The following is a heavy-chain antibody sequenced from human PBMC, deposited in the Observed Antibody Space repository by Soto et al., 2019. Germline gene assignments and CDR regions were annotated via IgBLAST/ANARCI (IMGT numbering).Heavy chain of an antibody. V-gene: IGHV1-24*01. CDR1: GDTLTELS. CDR2: FDPEDGER. J-gene: IGHJ6*02. D-gene: IGHD3-22*01. Sequence: ASVKVSCKVSGDTLTELSMHWVRQAPGKGLEWMGGFDPEDGERLYAQKLQGRVTMTEDTSTDTACMELSSLRSEDTAVYYCARVPRYYYDSSTRPYGMDVWGQGTTVTVSS. CDR3: ARVPRYYYDSSTRPYGMDV.